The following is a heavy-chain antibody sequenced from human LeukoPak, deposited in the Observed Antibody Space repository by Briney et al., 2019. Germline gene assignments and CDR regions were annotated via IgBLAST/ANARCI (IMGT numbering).Heavy chain of an antibody. J-gene: IGHJ5*02. D-gene: IGHD2-2*01. CDR1: GDTVSSNSVT. CDR3: ARRLTQYDCFDP. Sequence: SQTLSLTCAISGDTVSSNSVTWNWIRQSPSRGLEWLGRTYYRPTWYNDYAVSVRGRITVNPDTSKNQFSLHLNSVTPEDTAVYYCARRLTQYDCFDPWGQGILVTVSS. V-gene: IGHV6-1*01. CDR2: TYYRPTWYN.